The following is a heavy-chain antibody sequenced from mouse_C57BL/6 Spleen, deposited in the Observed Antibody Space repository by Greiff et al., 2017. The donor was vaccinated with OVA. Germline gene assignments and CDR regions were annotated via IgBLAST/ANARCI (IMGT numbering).Heavy chain of an antibody. Sequence: EVQGVESGEGLVKPGGSLKLSCAASGFTFSSYAMSWVRQTPEKRLEWVAYISSGGDYIYYADTVKGRFTISRDNARNTLYLQMSSLKSEDTAMYYCTRGLLSYWYFDVWGTGTTVTVSS. J-gene: IGHJ1*03. CDR2: ISSGGDYI. CDR1: GFTFSSYA. V-gene: IGHV5-9-1*02. D-gene: IGHD3-1*01. CDR3: TRGLLSYWYFDV.